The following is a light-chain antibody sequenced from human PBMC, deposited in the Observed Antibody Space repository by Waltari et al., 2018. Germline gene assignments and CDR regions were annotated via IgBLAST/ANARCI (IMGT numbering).Light chain of an antibody. CDR2: CAS. J-gene: IGKJ1*01. CDR3: QQYGNSPA. Sequence: EIVLTQSPGTLSLSPGERAALSCRASQSVGSNYLAWYQKKPGQAPRLLIYCASNRATGIPDRFSGSGSGTDFTLTISRLEPEDFAVYYCQQYGNSPAFGQGTKVEIK. CDR1: QSVGSNY. V-gene: IGKV3-20*01.